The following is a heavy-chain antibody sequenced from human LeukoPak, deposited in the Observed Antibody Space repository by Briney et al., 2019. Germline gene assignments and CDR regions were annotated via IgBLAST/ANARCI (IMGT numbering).Heavy chain of an antibody. J-gene: IGHJ3*02. CDR1: GGTFSSYA. D-gene: IGHD3-3*01. CDR3: ARDGSGYGAFGI. V-gene: IGHV1-69*04. Sequence: SVKVSCKASGGTFSSYAISWVRQAPGQGLEWMGRIIPIFGIANYAQKFQGRVTITADKSTSTAYMELSSLRSEDTAVYYCARDGSGYGAFGIWGQGTMVTVSS. CDR2: IIPIFGIA.